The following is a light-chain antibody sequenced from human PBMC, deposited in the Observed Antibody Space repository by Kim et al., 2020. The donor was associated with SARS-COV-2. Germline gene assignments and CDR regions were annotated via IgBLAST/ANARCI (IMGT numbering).Light chain of an antibody. J-gene: IGLJ2*01. Sequence: GQTVTSSCSGSGSNIGSNTASWYQQVPGTAPKLLIYYDKERPSGVPDRFSGYKSGTSASLAITGLQSGDEADYYCAAWDDIQSGPVFGGGTQLTVL. CDR2: YDK. CDR1: GSNIGSNT. CDR3: AAWDDIQSGPV. V-gene: IGLV1-44*01.